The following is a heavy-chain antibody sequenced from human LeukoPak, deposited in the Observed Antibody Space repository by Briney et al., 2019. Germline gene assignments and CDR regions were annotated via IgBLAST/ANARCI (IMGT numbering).Heavy chain of an antibody. D-gene: IGHD4-23*01. V-gene: IGHV3-74*01. CDR1: GFTFSSHW. CDR2: IASDGSST. J-gene: IGHJ4*02. Sequence: GGSLRLSCAASGFTFSSHWMNWVRQAPGKGLVWVSRIASDGSSTTYADSVKGRFSISRDNAKNTLYLQMNSLRVEDTAVYYCARGRPHGNDYWGQGTLVTVSS. CDR3: ARGRPHGNDY.